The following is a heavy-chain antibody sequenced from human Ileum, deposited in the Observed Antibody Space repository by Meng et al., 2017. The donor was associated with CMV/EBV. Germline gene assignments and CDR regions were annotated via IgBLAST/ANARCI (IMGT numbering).Heavy chain of an antibody. Sequence: GESLKISCAASGFTFSSNGMHWVRQAPGKGLEWVAFIRYDGSNKHYADSVKGRFTISRDNSKNTLFLQMNSLRAEDTAVYYCAKDKDSSGYYYGYWGQGTLVTVSS. CDR1: GFTFSSNG. V-gene: IGHV3-30*02. CDR2: IRYDGSNK. CDR3: AKDKDSSGYYYGY. D-gene: IGHD3-22*01. J-gene: IGHJ4*02.